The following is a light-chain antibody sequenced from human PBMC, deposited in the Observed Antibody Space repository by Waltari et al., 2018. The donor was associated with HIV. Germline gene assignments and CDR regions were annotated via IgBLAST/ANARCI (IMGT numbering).Light chain of an antibody. J-gene: IGLJ1*01. CDR1: ALANQY. CDR3: QSSHGSAQLYV. CDR2: KDK. V-gene: IGLV3-25*03. Sequence: SYELTQPPSMSLSPGQTARITCSGDALANQYVYWYQQKPGQAPVLLIYKDKERPSGIPERFSGSTSGTTVTLTISGVQADDEADYYCQSSHGSAQLYVFGTGTSVTVL.